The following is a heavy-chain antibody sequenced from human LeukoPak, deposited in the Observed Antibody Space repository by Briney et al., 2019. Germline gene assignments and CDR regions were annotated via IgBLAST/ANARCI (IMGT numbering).Heavy chain of an antibody. D-gene: IGHD2-2*01. J-gene: IGHJ4*02. CDR1: GGSFSGYY. V-gene: IGHV4-34*01. CDR2: VNHSGST. CDR3: ARGNVVPAAI. Sequence: WETLSLTCAVYGGSFSGYYWSWIRQPPGKGLEWIGEVNHSGSTNYNPSLKSRVTISVDTSKNQFSLKLSSVTAADTAVYYCARGNVVPAAIWGQRTLVTVSS.